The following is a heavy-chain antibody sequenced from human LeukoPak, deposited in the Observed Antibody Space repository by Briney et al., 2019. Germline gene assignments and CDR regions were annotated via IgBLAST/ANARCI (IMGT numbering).Heavy chain of an antibody. CDR1: GFTFSSYG. D-gene: IGHD6-19*01. CDR3: ARDQWQWLGHFDY. Sequence: AGGSLRLSCAASGFTFSSYGMHWVRQAPGKGLEWVAVIWYDGSNKYYADSVKGRFTISRDNSKNTLYLQMNSLRAEDTAVYYCARDQWQWLGHFDYWGQGTLVTVSS. V-gene: IGHV3-33*01. CDR2: IWYDGSNK. J-gene: IGHJ4*02.